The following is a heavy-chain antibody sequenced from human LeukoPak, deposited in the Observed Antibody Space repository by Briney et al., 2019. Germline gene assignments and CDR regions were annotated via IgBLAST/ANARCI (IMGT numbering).Heavy chain of an antibody. Sequence: PSETLSLTCAVYGGSFSGYYWSWIRQPPGKGLEWIGEINHSGSTNYNPSLKSRVTISVDTSKNQFSLKLSSVTTADTAVYYCARLRFWNAFDIWGQGTMVTVSS. J-gene: IGHJ3*02. D-gene: IGHD3-3*01. CDR2: INHSGST. CDR1: GGSFSGYY. V-gene: IGHV4-34*01. CDR3: ARLRFWNAFDI.